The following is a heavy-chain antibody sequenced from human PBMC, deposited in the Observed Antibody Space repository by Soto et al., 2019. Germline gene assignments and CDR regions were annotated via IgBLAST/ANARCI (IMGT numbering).Heavy chain of an antibody. V-gene: IGHV3-48*01. J-gene: IGHJ4*02. CDR3: ARVVRSQIAVAGPEYYFDY. CDR2: ISSSSSTI. D-gene: IGHD6-19*01. Sequence: GGSLRLSCAASGFTFSSYSMNWVRQAPGKGLEWVSYISSSSSTIYYADSVKGRFTISRDNSKNTLYLQMNSLRAEDTAVYYCARVVRSQIAVAGPEYYFDYWGQGTLVTVSS. CDR1: GFTFSSYS.